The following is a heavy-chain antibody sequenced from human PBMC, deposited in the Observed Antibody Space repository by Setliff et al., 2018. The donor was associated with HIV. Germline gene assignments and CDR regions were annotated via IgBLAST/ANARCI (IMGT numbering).Heavy chain of an antibody. CDR3: VRDTWYYSAKHLDV. D-gene: IGHD3-10*01. V-gene: IGHV3-33*01. J-gene: IGHJ6*04. Sequence: PGGSLRLSCAASGFTFSSHGMHWVRRAPGKGLECVANIWYDGSKKYYADSVKGRVTISRDNSENTLYLEMNNLSAEDTAVYYCVRDTWYYSAKHLDVWGKGTTVTVSS. CDR1: GFTFSSHG. CDR2: IWYDGSKK.